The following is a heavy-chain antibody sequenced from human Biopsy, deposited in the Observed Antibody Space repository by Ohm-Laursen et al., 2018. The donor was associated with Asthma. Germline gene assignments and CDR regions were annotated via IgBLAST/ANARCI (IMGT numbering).Heavy chain of an antibody. V-gene: IGHV4-59*01. CDR2: SSYSGFR. CDR1: GGSINSDY. Sequence: SETLSLTCTFSGGSINSDYWSWIRQPPGKGLAWIGLSSYSGFRKYNPSLKSRVTISVDTSKNQLSLNLTSVIAADTAVYYCARDQGDSKFDYWGQGILVTVSS. CDR3: ARDQGDSKFDY. J-gene: IGHJ4*02. D-gene: IGHD3-16*01.